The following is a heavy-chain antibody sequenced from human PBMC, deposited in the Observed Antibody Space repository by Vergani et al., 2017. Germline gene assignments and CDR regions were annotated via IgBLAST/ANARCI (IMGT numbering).Heavy chain of an antibody. V-gene: IGHV3-49*04. J-gene: IGHJ4*02. CDR1: GFYFGDYA. Sequence: EVQLVESGGGLVPPGRSLRLSCAASGFYFGDYAMTWVRQAPGKGLEWVAFIRNKAYGGTTEYAASVKGRFTISRDDSKRLAYLQLSGLTTEDTAVYFCSRGRRYSFGYSDYWGQGTLVTVSS. D-gene: IGHD5-18*01. CDR3: SRGRRYSFGYSDY. CDR2: IRNKAYGGTT.